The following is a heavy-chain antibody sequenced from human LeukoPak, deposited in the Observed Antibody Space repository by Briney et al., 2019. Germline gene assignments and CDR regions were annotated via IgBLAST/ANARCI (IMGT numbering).Heavy chain of an antibody. D-gene: IGHD1-1*01. Sequence: HPGGSLRLSCAAYGYTFNSYALNWVRQAPGKGLEWVSSISASGDATYYVDSVRGRFTISRDNSNYAGYLQMDSLSAEDTAIYYCAKEGIGSTATFFDYWGQGILVTVSS. CDR3: AKEGIGSTATFFDY. V-gene: IGHV3-23*01. J-gene: IGHJ4*02. CDR2: ISASGDAT. CDR1: GYTFNSYA.